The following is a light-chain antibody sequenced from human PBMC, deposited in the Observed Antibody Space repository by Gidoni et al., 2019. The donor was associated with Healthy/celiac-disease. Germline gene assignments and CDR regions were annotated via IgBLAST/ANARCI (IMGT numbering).Light chain of an antibody. V-gene: IGLV2-14*01. CDR2: EVS. CDR3: SSYTSSSTPDV. Sequence: QSALTQPASVSGPLGKSITISCTGTSSDVGGYNYVSWYQQHPGKAPKLMIYEVSNRPSGVSNRFSGSKSGNTASLTISGLQAEDEADYYCSSYTSSSTPDVFGTGTKVTVL. J-gene: IGLJ1*01. CDR1: SSDVGGYNY.